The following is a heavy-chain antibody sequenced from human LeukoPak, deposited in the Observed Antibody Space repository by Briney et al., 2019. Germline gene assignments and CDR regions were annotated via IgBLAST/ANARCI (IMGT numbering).Heavy chain of an antibody. V-gene: IGHV3-21*04. Sequence: PGGSLRLSCAASGLASNKNSMNWVRQAPGQGLEWVSSISRSAGNKFYADSLMGRFTISRDNAKNSLYLQMNSLRAEDPGVDFCARGPVAAAGPHNYYYYGMDVWGQGTTVTVSS. J-gene: IGHJ6*02. D-gene: IGHD6-13*01. CDR2: ISRSAGNK. CDR3: ARGPVAAAGPHNYYYYGMDV. CDR1: GLASNKNS.